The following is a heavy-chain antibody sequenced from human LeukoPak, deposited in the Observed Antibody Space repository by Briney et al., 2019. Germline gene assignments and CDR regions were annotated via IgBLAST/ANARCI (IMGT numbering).Heavy chain of an antibody. CDR2: INTDGSST. J-gene: IGHJ4*02. CDR3: ARHRVYGYYFDY. Sequence: GGSLRLSCAASGFTFSSYWMHWVRQAPGKGLVWVSRINTDGSSTSYADSVKGRFTISRDNAKNTLYLQMSSLGADDTAVYYCARHRVYGYYFDYWGQGTLVTVSS. CDR1: GFTFSSYW. D-gene: IGHD3-10*01. V-gene: IGHV3-74*01.